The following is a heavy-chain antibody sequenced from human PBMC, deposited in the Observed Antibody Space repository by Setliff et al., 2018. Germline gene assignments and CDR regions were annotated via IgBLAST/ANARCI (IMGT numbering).Heavy chain of an antibody. CDR2: IYHSGST. Sequence: SETLSLTCAVSGYSTSSGYYWGWIRQPPGKGLEWIGSIYHSGSTYYNPSLKSRVTISVDTSKNQFSLKLSSVTAADTAVYYCARHTFYYDSSGDFDYWGQGTLVTVSS. CDR3: ARHTFYYDSSGDFDY. J-gene: IGHJ4*02. CDR1: GYSTSSGYY. D-gene: IGHD3-22*01. V-gene: IGHV4-38-2*01.